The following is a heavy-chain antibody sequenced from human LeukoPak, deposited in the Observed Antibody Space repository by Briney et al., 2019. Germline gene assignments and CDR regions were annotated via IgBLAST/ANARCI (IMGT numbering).Heavy chain of an antibody. CDR3: ARDDLRRIDDHYYYYMDV. V-gene: IGHV1-2*06. J-gene: IGHJ6*03. Sequence: GASVKVSCKASGYTFTGYYMHWVRQAPGQGLEWMGRINPNSGGTNYAQKFQGRVTMTRDTSISTAYMELSRLRSDDTAVYYCARDDLRRIDDHYYYYMDVWGKGTTVTVSS. D-gene: IGHD1-1*01. CDR2: INPNSGGT. CDR1: GYTFTGYY.